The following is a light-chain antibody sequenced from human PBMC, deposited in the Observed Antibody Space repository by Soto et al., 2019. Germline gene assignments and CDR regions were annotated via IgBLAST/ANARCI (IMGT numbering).Light chain of an antibody. CDR3: QQRSNWPPGLT. CDR2: DAS. Sequence: EIVLTQSPATLSLSPGERATLSCRASQSVSSYLAWYQQKPGQAPRLLNYDASNRATGNPARFSCSGSGPDFTLTISSLEPEDFAGYYCQQRSNWPPGLTFGGGTQVESK. CDR1: QSVSSY. V-gene: IGKV3-11*01. J-gene: IGKJ4*01.